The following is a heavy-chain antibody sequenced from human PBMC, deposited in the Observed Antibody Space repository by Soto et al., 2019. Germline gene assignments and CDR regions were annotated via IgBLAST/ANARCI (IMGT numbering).Heavy chain of an antibody. CDR1: GGTFSSYA. Sequence: GASVKVSCKASGGTFSSYAISWVRQAPGQGLEWMGGIIPIFGTANYAQKFQGRVTITADESTSTAYMELSSLRSEDTAVYYCASTSITIFGVVRVYYYGMDVWGQGTTVTVS. CDR2: IIPIFGTA. CDR3: ASTSITIFGVVRVYYYGMDV. V-gene: IGHV1-69*13. D-gene: IGHD3-3*01. J-gene: IGHJ6*02.